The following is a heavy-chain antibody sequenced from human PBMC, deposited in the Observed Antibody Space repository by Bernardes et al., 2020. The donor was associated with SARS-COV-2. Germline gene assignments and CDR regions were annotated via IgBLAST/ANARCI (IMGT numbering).Heavy chain of an antibody. Sequence: GSRRLSYAASGFTFRSYSISWVLPSPGRGLEWVSGISGSGDRTNYAGSVKGRFTISRDTSKSTLYLQMNSLRAEDTAVYYCAKGRDSGYLVPFDYWGQGTLVTVSS. CDR2: ISGSGDRT. J-gene: IGHJ4*02. V-gene: IGHV3-23*01. D-gene: IGHD3-22*01. CDR3: AKGRDSGYLVPFDY. CDR1: GFTFRSYS.